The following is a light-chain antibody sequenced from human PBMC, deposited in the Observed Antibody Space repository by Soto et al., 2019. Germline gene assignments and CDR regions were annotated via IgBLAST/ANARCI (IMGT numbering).Light chain of an antibody. CDR2: GIS. CDR1: QSLTSY. J-gene: IGKJ4*01. V-gene: IGKV3-15*01. CDR3: LQYNNWPLT. Sequence: EIVMTQSPATLSVSPGETATLSCRASQSLTSYLAWYQQKPDQAPRLLIYGISTRATDIPARFSGSGSGTEFTLTISSLQPEDFAVYYCLQYNNWPLTFGGGTKVEIK.